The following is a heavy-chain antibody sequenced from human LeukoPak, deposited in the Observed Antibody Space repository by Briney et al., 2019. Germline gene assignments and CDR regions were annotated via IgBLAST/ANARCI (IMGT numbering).Heavy chain of an antibody. V-gene: IGHV4-61*08. J-gene: IGHJ4*02. CDR1: GGSISSGDYY. CDR2: IYYSGST. D-gene: IGHD5-18*01. CDR3: ARRGYSYGYDLYYFDY. Sequence: SETLSLTCTVSGGSISSGDYYWSWIRQPPGKGLEWIGYIYYSGSTNYNPSLKSRVTISVDTSKNQFSLKLSSVTAADTAVYYCARRGYSYGYDLYYFDYWGQGTLVTVSS.